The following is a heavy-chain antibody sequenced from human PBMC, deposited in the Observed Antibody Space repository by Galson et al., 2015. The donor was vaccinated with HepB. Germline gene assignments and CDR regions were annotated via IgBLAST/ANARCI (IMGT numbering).Heavy chain of an antibody. V-gene: IGHV2-5*02. Sequence: PALVKPTQTLTLTCTFSGFSLSTSGVGVGWIRQPPGKALEWLAFIFWDDDKRHSPSLRSRLTITKDTSKNQVVLTMTNMDPVDTATYYCARRISAVRGVVEQWFDPWGQGILVTVSS. CDR2: IFWDDDK. D-gene: IGHD3-10*01. J-gene: IGHJ5*02. CDR1: GFSLSTSGVG. CDR3: ARRISAVRGVVEQWFDP.